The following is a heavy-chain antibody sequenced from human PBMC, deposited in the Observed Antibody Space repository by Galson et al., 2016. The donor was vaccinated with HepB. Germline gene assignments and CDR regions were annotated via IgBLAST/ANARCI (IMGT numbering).Heavy chain of an antibody. CDR3: ARSNSGYDRQPDY. V-gene: IGHV5-51*01. Sequence: QSGAEVKKPGESLRISCKASGYKFAYYWIGWVRQLPGKGLEWMGLIYPQDSDLRYSPSFRGQVNISVDKSTNTVYLQWSGLTASDTAVYYCARSNSGYDRQPDYWGQGTLFTVSS. D-gene: IGHD5-12*01. J-gene: IGHJ4*02. CDR1: GYKFAYYW. CDR2: IYPQDSDL.